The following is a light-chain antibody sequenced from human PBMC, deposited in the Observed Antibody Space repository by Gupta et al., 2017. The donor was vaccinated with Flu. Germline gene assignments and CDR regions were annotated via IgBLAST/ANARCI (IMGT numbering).Light chain of an antibody. CDR3: LQRTSWPRFA. CDR1: QKVAES. J-gene: IGKJ3*01. Sequence: EKATLAGRTDQKVAESLSWYHQQPGEAPRLLIYDASKRAAGIPDRFSASGSGTDFALTITKLEPADFAVYYCLQRTSWPRFAFGPGTKV. CDR2: DAS. V-gene: IGKV3-11*01.